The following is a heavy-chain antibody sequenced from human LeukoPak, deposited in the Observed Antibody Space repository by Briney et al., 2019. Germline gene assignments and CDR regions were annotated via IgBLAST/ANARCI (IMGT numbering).Heavy chain of an antibody. CDR3: ARPGVSYYDSSGYYDY. D-gene: IGHD3-22*01. V-gene: IGHV3-23*01. CDR1: GFTFSSYA. CDR2: ISGSGGST. Sequence: PGGSLRLSCAASGFTFSSYAMSWVRQAPGKGLEWVSAISGSGGSTYYADSVKGRFTIPRDNSKNTLYLQMNSLRAEDTAVYYCARPGVSYYDSSGYYDYWGQGTLVTVSS. J-gene: IGHJ4*02.